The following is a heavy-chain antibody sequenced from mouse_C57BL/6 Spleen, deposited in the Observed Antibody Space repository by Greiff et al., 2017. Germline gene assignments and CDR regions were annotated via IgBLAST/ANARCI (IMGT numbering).Heavy chain of an antibody. CDR1: GFTFSDYC. Sequence: EVKLVESEGGLVQPGSSMKLSCAASGFTFSDYCMPWVRQAPEKGLEWVAYINYGGSSTYYVDTLKGRFTISRDNAKNILYLQMSSLKSEDTATYYCARDNDGSSYDYWGQGTTLTVSS. J-gene: IGHJ2*01. D-gene: IGHD1-1*01. CDR2: INYGGSST. V-gene: IGHV5-16*01. CDR3: ARDNDGSSYDY.